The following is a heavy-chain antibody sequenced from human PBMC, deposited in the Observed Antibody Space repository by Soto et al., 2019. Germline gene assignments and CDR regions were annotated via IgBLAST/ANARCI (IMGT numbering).Heavy chain of an antibody. CDR2: IYPGDSDT. V-gene: IGHV5-51*01. J-gene: IGHJ6*02. D-gene: IGHD3-22*01. CDR1: GYSFTSYW. Sequence: PGESLRISCKGSGYSFTSYWIGWVRQMPGKGLEWMGIIYPGDSDTRYSPSFQGQVTISVDKSISTAYLQWSSLKASDTAMYYCARLDYYDSSGYYYDYYGMDVWGQGTTVTVSS. CDR3: ARLDYYDSSGYYYDYYGMDV.